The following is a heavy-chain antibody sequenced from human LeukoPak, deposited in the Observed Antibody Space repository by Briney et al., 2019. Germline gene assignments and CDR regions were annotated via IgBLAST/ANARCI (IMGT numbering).Heavy chain of an antibody. Sequence: PGGSVRLSCAASGLTFSSYAMSWVRQAPGKGLEWVSVFSGSGDHTNYVDSLKGRFTVSRDNSKNTLYLQMNSLRAEDTAVYYCAKDSSASCYSPLDYWGQGTLVSV. CDR1: GLTFSSYA. J-gene: IGHJ4*02. CDR3: AKDSSASCYSPLDY. V-gene: IGHV3-23*01. CDR2: FSGSGDHT. D-gene: IGHD2-15*01.